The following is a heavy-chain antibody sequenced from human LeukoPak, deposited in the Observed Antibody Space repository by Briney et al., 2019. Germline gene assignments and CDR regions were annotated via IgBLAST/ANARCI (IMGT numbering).Heavy chain of an antibody. CDR2: MNPNSGNT. V-gene: IGHV1-8*03. D-gene: IGHD3-3*01. CDR1: GYTFTSYD. Sequence: ASVKVSCKASGYTFTSYDINWVRLATGQGLEWMGWMNPNSGNTGYAQKFQGRVTITRNTSISTAYMELSSLRSEDTAVYYCARGGFLEWLPLDYWGQGTLVTVSS. J-gene: IGHJ4*02. CDR3: ARGGFLEWLPLDY.